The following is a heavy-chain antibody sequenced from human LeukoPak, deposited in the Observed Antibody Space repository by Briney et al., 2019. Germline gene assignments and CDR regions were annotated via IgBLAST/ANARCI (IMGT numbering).Heavy chain of an antibody. CDR1: GGSISSYY. V-gene: IGHV4-59*01. CDR2: IYYSGST. D-gene: IGHD3-3*01. CDR3: ARGYDFWSGYSLDY. Sequence: SETLSLTCTVSGGSISSYYWSWIRQPPGKGLEWIGCIYYSGSTNYNPSLKSRVTISVDTSKNQFSLKLSSVTAADTAVYYCARGYDFWSGYSLDYWGQGTLVTVSS. J-gene: IGHJ4*02.